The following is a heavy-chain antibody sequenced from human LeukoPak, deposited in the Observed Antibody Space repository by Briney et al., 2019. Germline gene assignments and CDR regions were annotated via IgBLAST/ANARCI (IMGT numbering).Heavy chain of an antibody. D-gene: IGHD2-21*01. CDR3: AKDLSRFRLPHPPNGYYYYGMDV. J-gene: IGHJ6*02. CDR2: ISYDGSNK. V-gene: IGHV3-30*18. Sequence: GGSLRLSCAASGFTFSSYGMHWVRQAPGKGLEWVAVISYDGSNKYYADSVKGRFTISRDNSKNTLYLQMNSLRAEDTAVYYCAKDLSRFRLPHPPNGYYYYGMDVWGQGTTVTVSS. CDR1: GFTFSSYG.